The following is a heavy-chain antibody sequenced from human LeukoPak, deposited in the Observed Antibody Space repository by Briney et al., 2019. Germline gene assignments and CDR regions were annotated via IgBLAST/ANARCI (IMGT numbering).Heavy chain of an antibody. D-gene: IGHD3-22*01. J-gene: IGHJ4*02. CDR1: GGTFSSYA. V-gene: IGHV1-69*04. CDR2: IIPILGIA. CDR3: ARDGEGYYDSSGYYKN. Sequence: ASVKVSCKASGGTFSSYAISWVRQAPGQGLEWMGRIIPILGIANYAQKFQGRVTITADKSTSIAYMELSSLRSEDTAVYYCARDGEGYYDSSGYYKNWGQGTLVTVSS.